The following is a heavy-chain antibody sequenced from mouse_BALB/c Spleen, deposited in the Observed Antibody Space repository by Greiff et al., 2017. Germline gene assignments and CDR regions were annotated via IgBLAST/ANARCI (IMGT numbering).Heavy chain of an antibody. Sequence: VQLQESGAELARPGASVKLSCKASGYTFTSYWMQWVKQRPGQGLEWIGAIYPGDGDTRYTQKFKGKATLTADKSSSTAYMQLSSLASEDSAVYYCAGNYYGSSYDYAMDYWGQGTSVTVSS. D-gene: IGHD1-1*01. CDR1: GYTFTSYW. CDR2: IYPGDGDT. V-gene: IGHV1-87*01. J-gene: IGHJ4*01. CDR3: AGNYYGSSYDYAMDY.